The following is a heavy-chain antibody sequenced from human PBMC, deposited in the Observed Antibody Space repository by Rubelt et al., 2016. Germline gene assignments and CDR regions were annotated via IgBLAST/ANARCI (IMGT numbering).Heavy chain of an antibody. CDR2: INPNSGGT. Sequence: QVQLVQSGAEVKKPGASVKVSCKASGYNFTSYYMHWVRQAPGQGLEWMGIINPNSGGTNYAQKFQGLGTRTRDTSISTAYMGLSRLRSDDTAVYYCARGSWFRGAFDIWGQGTMVTVSS. J-gene: IGHJ3*02. CDR1: GYNFTSYY. D-gene: IGHD6-13*01. CDR3: ARGSWFRGAFDI. V-gene: IGHV1-2*04.